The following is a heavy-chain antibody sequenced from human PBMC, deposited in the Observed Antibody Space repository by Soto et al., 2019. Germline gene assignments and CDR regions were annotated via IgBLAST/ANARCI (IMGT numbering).Heavy chain of an antibody. D-gene: IGHD2-15*01. CDR3: ARGPGGPDGPGDY. Sequence: QVQLVQSGAEVKKPGASVKVSCKASGCTFTSYAMHWVRQAPGQRLEWMGWINAGNGNTKYSQKFQGSVTITRDTSASTAYMELSRLRSEDTVVYYCARGPGGPDGPGDYWGQGTLVTVSS. J-gene: IGHJ4*02. V-gene: IGHV1-3*01. CDR2: INAGNGNT. CDR1: GCTFTSYA.